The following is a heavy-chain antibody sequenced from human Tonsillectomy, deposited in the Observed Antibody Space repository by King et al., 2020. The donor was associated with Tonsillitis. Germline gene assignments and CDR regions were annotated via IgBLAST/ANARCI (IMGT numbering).Heavy chain of an antibody. CDR2: IYYSGST. CDR3: ARVPFLLRYFDYPYYGMDI. D-gene: IGHD3-9*01. J-gene: IGHJ6*02. Sequence: QLQESGPGLVKPSETLSLTCTVSGGSISSSIYYWGWIRQPPRKGLEWIGSIYYSGSTYYNPSLKSRVTISVDTSKNQFSLKLSSVTAADTAVYYCARVPFLLRYFDYPYYGMDIWGQGTTVTVSS. CDR1: GGSISSSIYY. V-gene: IGHV4-39*07.